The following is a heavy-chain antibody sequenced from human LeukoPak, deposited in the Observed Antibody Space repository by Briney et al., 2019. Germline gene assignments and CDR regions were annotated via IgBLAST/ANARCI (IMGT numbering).Heavy chain of an antibody. J-gene: IGHJ4*02. CDR2: IYYSGST. CDR1: GGSISSSSYY. CDR3: ARAGTYYYDSSGYYYPFDY. Sequence: SETLSLTCTVSGGSISSSSYYWGWIRQPPGKGLEWIGSIYYSGSTYYNPSLKSRVTISVDTSKNQFSLKLSSVTAADTAVYYCARAGTYYYDSSGYYYPFDYWGQGTLVTVSS. D-gene: IGHD3-22*01. V-gene: IGHV4-39*07.